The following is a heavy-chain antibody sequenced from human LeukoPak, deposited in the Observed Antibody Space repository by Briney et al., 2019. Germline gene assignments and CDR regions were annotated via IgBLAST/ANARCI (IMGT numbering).Heavy chain of an antibody. V-gene: IGHV3-33*06. CDR1: GFIFNHHA. D-gene: IGHD4-11*01. CDR2: IWSDKSNK. J-gene: IGHJ4*02. Sequence: GGSLRLSCAASGFIFNHHAMHWVRQAPGKGPEWVAVIWSDKSNKFYADSVRGRFTISRDDSRKTVYPQMERMTAEDTAIYYCAKDAQRGFDYSNSLEYWGQGALVTVAS. CDR3: AKDAQRGFDYSNSLEY.